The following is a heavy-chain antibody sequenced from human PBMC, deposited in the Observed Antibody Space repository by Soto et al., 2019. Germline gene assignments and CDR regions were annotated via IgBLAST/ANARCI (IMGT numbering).Heavy chain of an antibody. CDR1: GGSISSGGYY. CDR2: IYYSGST. V-gene: IGHV4-31*03. D-gene: IGHD3-9*01. Sequence: PSETLSLTCYVSGGSISSGGYYWSWIRQHPGKGLEWIGYIYYSGSTYYNPSLKSRVTISVDTSKNQFSLKLSSVTAADTAVYYCARSPYYDILTGYYNDWGQGTLVTVSS. CDR3: ARSPYYDILTGYYND. J-gene: IGHJ4*02.